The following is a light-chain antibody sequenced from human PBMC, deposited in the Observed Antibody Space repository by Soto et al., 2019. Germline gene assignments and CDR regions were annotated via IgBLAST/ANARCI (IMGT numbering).Light chain of an antibody. CDR3: QQYNKWPT. Sequence: EIVMIQSPGTLSLSPGERAALSCRASQSVSSYLAWYQHKPGQAPRLFIHGASTRATGIPARFSGSGSGTEFTLTISSLQSEDFAVYYCQQYNKWPTFGGGTKVDIK. V-gene: IGKV3-15*01. J-gene: IGKJ4*01. CDR2: GAS. CDR1: QSVSSY.